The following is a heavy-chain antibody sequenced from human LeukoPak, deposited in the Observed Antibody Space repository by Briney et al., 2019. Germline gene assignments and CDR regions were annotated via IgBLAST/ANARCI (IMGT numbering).Heavy chain of an antibody. V-gene: IGHV3-23*01. CDR1: GFTFSSYA. J-gene: IGHJ4*02. CDR3: AKDLYYYDSSGYYYENYFDY. Sequence: GGSLRLSCAASGFTFSSYAMSWVRQAPGKGLEWVSAIRGSGGSTYYADSVKGRFTISRDNSKNTLYLQMNSLRAEDTAVYYCAKDLYYYDSSGYYYENYFDYWGQGTLVTVSS. CDR2: IRGSGGST. D-gene: IGHD3-22*01.